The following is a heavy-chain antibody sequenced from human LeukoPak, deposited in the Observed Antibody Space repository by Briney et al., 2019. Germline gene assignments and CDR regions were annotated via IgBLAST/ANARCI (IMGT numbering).Heavy chain of an antibody. D-gene: IGHD2-2*02. J-gene: IGHJ5*02. CDR1: GFTVSSNY. CDR3: ASTSAIEGYWFDP. CDR2: IYSGGST. V-gene: IGHV3-66*02. Sequence: GGSLRLSCAASGFTVSSNYMSWVLQAPGKGLEWVSVIYSGGSTYYADSVKGRFTISRDNSKNTLYLQMNSLRAEDTAVYYCASTSAIEGYWFDPWGQGTLVTVSS.